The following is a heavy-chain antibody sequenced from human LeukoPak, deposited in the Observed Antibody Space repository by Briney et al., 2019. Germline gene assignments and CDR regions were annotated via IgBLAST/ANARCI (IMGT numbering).Heavy chain of an antibody. V-gene: IGHV4-39*07. CDR2: IYYSGST. J-gene: IGHJ4*02. CDR1: GDSISSSSFY. CDR3: ARALSGWYIPIDY. D-gene: IGHD6-19*01. Sequence: SETLSLTCTVSGDSISSSSFYWGWIRQPPGKGLEWIGSIYYSGSTYYDPSLKSRVTISVDTSKNQFSLKLSSVTAADTAVYYCARALSGWYIPIDYWGQGTLVTVSS.